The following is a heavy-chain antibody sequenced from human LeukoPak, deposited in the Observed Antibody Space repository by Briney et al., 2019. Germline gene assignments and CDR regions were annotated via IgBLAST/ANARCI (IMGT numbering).Heavy chain of an antibody. CDR1: GYTFTGYY. Sequence: ASVKVSCKASGYTFTGYYMHWVRQAPGQGLEWMGWINPNSGGTNYAQKFQGRVTMTRDTSISTAYMELSRLRSDDTAVYYCARSSGWYTPYYYYYMDVWGKGTTVTISS. CDR3: ARSSGWYTPYYYYYMDV. V-gene: IGHV1-2*02. D-gene: IGHD6-13*01. J-gene: IGHJ6*03. CDR2: INPNSGGT.